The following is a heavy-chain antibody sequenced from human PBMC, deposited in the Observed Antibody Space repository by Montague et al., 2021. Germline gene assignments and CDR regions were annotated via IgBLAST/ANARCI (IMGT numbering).Heavy chain of an antibody. D-gene: IGHD4-17*01. CDR1: GFTFSRYW. V-gene: IGHV3-7*05. Sequence: SLILSCAASGFTFSRYWMIWVRQAPGQGLEWVASLKKDGTEKYYGDSVMGRFTISRDNAKTSLYLQMNALRAEDTAVYFCSRAWVRSGFDSWGQGTLVTVSS. CDR2: LKKDGTEK. J-gene: IGHJ4*02. CDR3: SRAWVRSGFDS.